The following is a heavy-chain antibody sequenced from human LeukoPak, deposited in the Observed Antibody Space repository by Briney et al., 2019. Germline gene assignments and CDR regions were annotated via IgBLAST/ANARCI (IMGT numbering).Heavy chain of an antibody. CDR2: IWYDGSKI. CDR1: GFTFRSYG. Sequence: GGSLRLSCAAYGFTFRSYGMYWVRQAPGKGLEWVAVIWYDGSKIYYADSVKGRFTISRDNSKNTLYMEMNSLRAEDTAVYYCARVRGRNYGSGSYAGLDVWGKGTTVTVSS. J-gene: IGHJ6*04. V-gene: IGHV3-33*07. D-gene: IGHD3-10*01. CDR3: ARVRGRNYGSGSYAGLDV.